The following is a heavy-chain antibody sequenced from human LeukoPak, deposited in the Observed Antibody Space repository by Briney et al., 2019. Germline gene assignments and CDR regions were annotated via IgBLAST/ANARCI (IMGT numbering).Heavy chain of an antibody. Sequence: GGSLRLSCAASGFTFSDYWMTWVRQAPGKGLEWVANIKQDGSEKYYVDSVKGRFTISRDNAKNSVYLQMNSLRAEDTAVYYCARVNRYCSAGTCSHFDYWGQGALVTVSS. CDR2: IKQDGSEK. CDR3: ARVNRYCSAGTCSHFDY. V-gene: IGHV3-7*01. D-gene: IGHD2-15*01. J-gene: IGHJ4*02. CDR1: GFTFSDYW.